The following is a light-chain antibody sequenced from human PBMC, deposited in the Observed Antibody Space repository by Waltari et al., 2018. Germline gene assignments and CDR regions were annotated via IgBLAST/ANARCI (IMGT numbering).Light chain of an antibody. V-gene: IGKV1-13*02. Sequence: AIQLTQSPSSLSASVGDRVTITCRASQVINSALAWYQQKPGKPPKLLICDASSLESGVPSRFGGSGSGTEFTLTISSLQPDDFASYYCQQYYRYITFGQGTRLEIK. CDR3: QQYYRYIT. CDR1: QVINSA. CDR2: DAS. J-gene: IGKJ5*01.